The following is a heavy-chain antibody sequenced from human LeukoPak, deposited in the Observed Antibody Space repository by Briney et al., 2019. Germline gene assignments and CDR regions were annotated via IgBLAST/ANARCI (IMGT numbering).Heavy chain of an antibody. V-gene: IGHV4-34*01. CDR1: GGSFSGYY. CDR3: ARGTAMATIYYYYYMDV. J-gene: IGHJ6*03. Sequence: SETLSLTCAIYGGSFSGYYWSWIRQPPGKGLEWIGEINHSGSTNYNPSLKSRVTISVDTSKNQLSLKLSSVTAADTAVYYCARGTAMATIYYYYYMDVWGKGTTVTVSS. CDR2: INHSGST. D-gene: IGHD5-18*01.